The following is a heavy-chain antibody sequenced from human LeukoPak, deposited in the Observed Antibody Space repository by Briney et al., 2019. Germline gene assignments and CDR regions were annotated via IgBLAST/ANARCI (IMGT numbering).Heavy chain of an antibody. Sequence: GGSLRLSCAASGFAVSSNYMSWVRQAPGKGLEWVSVIYSGGSIYYADSVKGRFTISRDNSKNTLYLQMNSLRAEDTAVYYCGVNSDYWGQGTLVTVSS. CDR3: GVNSDY. CDR1: GFAVSSNY. CDR2: IYSGGSI. J-gene: IGHJ4*02. V-gene: IGHV3-53*01. D-gene: IGHD4-23*01.